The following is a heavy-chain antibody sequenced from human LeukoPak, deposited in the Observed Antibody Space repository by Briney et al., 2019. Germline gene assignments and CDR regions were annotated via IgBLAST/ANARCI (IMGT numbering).Heavy chain of an antibody. D-gene: IGHD5-24*01. J-gene: IGHJ4*02. CDR1: GFSFSSYW. CDR3: ARDRGDGYKMYYFDY. CDR2: INNDGTAT. V-gene: IGHV3-74*01. Sequence: PGGSLRLSCAASGFSFSSYWMHWVRQAPGKGLVWVSRINNDGTATVYADSAKGRFTISRDNAKNTLSLQMNSLSAEDTAVYYCARDRGDGYKMYYFDYWGQGTLVTVSS.